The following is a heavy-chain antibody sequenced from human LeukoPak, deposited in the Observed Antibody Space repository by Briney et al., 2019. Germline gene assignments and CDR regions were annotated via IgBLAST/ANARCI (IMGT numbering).Heavy chain of an antibody. CDR3: ARDNRKWLVRAEPDY. CDR2: ISAYNGNT. V-gene: IGHV1-18*01. J-gene: IGHJ4*02. D-gene: IGHD6-19*01. Sequence: ASVKVSCKASGYTFTSYGISWVRQAPGQGLEWMGWISAYNGNTNYARKLQGRVTMTTDTSTSTAYMELRSLRSDDTAVYYCARDNRKWLVRAEPDYWGQGTLVTVSS. CDR1: GYTFTSYG.